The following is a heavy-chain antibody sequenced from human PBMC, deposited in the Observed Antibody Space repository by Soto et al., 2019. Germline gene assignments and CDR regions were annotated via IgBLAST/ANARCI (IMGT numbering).Heavy chain of an antibody. V-gene: IGHV3-73*02. J-gene: IGHJ4*02. CDR3: TGQGYRYCFVY. Sequence: EVQLVESGGGLVQPGGSLKLSCAASGFTFSGSAMHWVRQASGKGLEWVGRIRSKANSYATAYVASVKGRFTISRDDSKNTAYLQMNSLKTEDKAVYSCTGQGYRYCFVYWGQGNLVTVSS. CDR1: GFTFSGSA. CDR2: IRSKANSYAT. D-gene: IGHD5-18*01.